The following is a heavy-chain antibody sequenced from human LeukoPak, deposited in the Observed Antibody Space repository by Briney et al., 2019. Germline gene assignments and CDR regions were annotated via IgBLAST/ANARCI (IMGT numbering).Heavy chain of an antibody. CDR2: SRNKANSYTT. D-gene: IGHD4-11*01. J-gene: IGHJ4*02. V-gene: IGHV3-72*01. CDR1: GFTFSDYY. Sequence: GGSLRLSCAASGFTFSDYYMSWIRQAPGKGLEWVGRSRNKANSYTTEYAASVRGRFTISRDDSKSSVYLRMNSLKTEDTAVYYCVRVIKDPTTVTSYFDYWGQGTLVTVSS. CDR3: VRVIKDPTTVTSYFDY.